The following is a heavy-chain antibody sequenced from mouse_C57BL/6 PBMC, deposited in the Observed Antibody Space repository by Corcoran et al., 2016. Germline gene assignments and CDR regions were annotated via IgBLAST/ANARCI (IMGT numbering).Heavy chain of an antibody. CDR1: GYSITSGYY. D-gene: IGHD2-12*01. J-gene: IGHJ3*01. CDR2: ISYDGSN. V-gene: IGHV3-6*01. CDR3: ARYSEFAY. Sequence: DVQLQESGPGLVKPSQSLSLTCSVTGYSITSGYYWNWIRQFPGNKLEWMGYISYDGSNNYNPSLKNRISITRDTSKNQFFLKLNSVTTEDTATYYCARYSEFAYWGQGTLVTVSA.